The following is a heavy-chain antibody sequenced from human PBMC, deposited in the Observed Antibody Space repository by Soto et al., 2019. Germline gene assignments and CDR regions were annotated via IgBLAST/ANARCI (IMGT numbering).Heavy chain of an antibody. D-gene: IGHD2-21*01. CDR3: ARRDQIAYYYGRDV. CDR2: VSHDGRNT. CDR1: GFTFSDYA. Sequence: PGGSLRLSCAASGFTFSDYAMHWVRQAPGKGLEWVAVVSHDGRNTHYADSVKGRFTISRDSSKNTVSLEMTSLRAEDTAVYYCARRDQIAYYYGRDVWGQGTTVTVSS. J-gene: IGHJ6*02. V-gene: IGHV3-30*03.